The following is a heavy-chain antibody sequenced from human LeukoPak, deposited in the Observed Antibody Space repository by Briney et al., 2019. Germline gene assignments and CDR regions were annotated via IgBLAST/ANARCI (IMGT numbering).Heavy chain of an antibody. CDR3: AREEDYSNSGYWYFDL. D-gene: IGHD4-11*01. CDR1: GGSFSGYY. J-gene: IGHJ2*01. V-gene: IGHV4-34*01. Sequence: SETLSLTCAVYGGSFSGYYWSWIRQPPGKGLEWIGEINHSGSTNYNPSLKSQVTISVDTSKNQFSLKLSSVTAADTAVYYCAREEDYSNSGYWYFDLWGRGTLVTVSS. CDR2: INHSGST.